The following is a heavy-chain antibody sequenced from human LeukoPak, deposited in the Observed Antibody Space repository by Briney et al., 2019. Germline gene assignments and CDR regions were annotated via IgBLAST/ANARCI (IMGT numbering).Heavy chain of an antibody. CDR1: GGSIRSYC. Sequence: PSETLSLTCTVAGGSIRSYCWSWIRQPPGKGLEWIGYMYYSGSSNYNPSLKSRVTIVVDTSKNRFSLNLSSVTAADTAVYYCARHIGSSWLDAFDIWGQGTMVTLSS. D-gene: IGHD6-13*01. CDR2: MYYSGSS. J-gene: IGHJ3*02. CDR3: ARHIGSSWLDAFDI. V-gene: IGHV4-59*08.